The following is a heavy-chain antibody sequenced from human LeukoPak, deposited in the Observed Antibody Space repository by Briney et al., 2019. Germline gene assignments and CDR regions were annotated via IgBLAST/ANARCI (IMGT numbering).Heavy chain of an antibody. J-gene: IGHJ4*02. V-gene: IGHV3-30*02. CDR1: GLTFSSYN. Sequence: PGGSLRLSCAASGLTFSSYNMNWVRQAPGKGLEWVAFIRYDGSNKYYADSVKGRFTISRDNSKNTLYLQMNSLRAEDTAVYYCAKDRAYSSGWYGCFDYWGQGTLVTVSS. CDR2: IRYDGSNK. D-gene: IGHD6-19*01. CDR3: AKDRAYSSGWYGCFDY.